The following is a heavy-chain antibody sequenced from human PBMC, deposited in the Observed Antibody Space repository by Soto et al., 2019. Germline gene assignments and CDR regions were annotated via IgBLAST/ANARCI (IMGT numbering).Heavy chain of an antibody. CDR2: IRAANTNT. Sequence: ASVKVSCKASGYTFTVYPIHWVRQAPGQRLEWMGWIRAANTNTKYSQKFQGRVTFTSDTFASTAYMELSYLTSEDTAVYYCARDSSWADFWGQGTLVTVSS. J-gene: IGHJ4*02. D-gene: IGHD6-13*01. CDR1: GYTFTVYP. CDR3: ARDSSWADF. V-gene: IGHV1-3*01.